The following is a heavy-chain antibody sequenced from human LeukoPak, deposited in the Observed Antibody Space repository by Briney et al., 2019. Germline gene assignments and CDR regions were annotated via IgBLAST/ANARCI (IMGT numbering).Heavy chain of an antibody. V-gene: IGHV5-51*01. J-gene: IGHJ4*02. CDR2: IYPGDSDT. D-gene: IGHD3-10*01. CDR3: ARLGTYWSNYYFEY. Sequence: GESLKISCQGSGYSFTTYWIGWVRQMPGKGLECMGIIYPGDSDTRYSPSSQGQVTISADKSINTAYLQWSSLKASDTAMYYCARLGTYWSNYYFEYWGQGTLVTVSS. CDR1: GYSFTTYW.